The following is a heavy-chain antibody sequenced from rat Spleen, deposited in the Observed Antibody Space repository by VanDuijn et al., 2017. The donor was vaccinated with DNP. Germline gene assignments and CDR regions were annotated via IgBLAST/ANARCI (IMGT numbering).Heavy chain of an antibody. CDR1: GFTFSKYG. J-gene: IGHJ2*01. D-gene: IGHD1-9*01. V-gene: IGHV5-29*01. CDR3: AKGYGYKFDY. CDR2: LSFDGSST. Sequence: EVQLVGSGGGLVQPGRSFKLSCVASGFTFSKYGMAWVRQAPTKGLEWVAALSFDGSSTYYRGSVKGRFTISRDNAKDTVYLQMNSLRSEDTATYYCAKGYGYKFDYWGQGVMITVSA.